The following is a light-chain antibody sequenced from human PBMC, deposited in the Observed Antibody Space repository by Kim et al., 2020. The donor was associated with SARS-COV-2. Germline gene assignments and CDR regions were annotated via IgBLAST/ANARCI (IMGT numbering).Light chain of an antibody. CDR3: QQRSDWPIT. J-gene: IGKJ5*01. Sequence: LSAGERATLSCRASQSVSSNLAWYQQKPGQAPRLLIYDASKRAPGIPARFSGSGSGTDFSLTITSLEFEDSAVYYCQQRSDWPITFGQGTRLEIK. CDR2: DAS. CDR1: QSVSSN. V-gene: IGKV3-11*01.